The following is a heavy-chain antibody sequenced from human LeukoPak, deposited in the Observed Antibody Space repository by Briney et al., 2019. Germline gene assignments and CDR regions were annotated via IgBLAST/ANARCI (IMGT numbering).Heavy chain of an antibody. V-gene: IGHV1-24*01. CDR1: GYTLTELS. J-gene: IGHJ5*02. D-gene: IGHD3-22*01. Sequence: GASVKVSCKVSGYTLTELSMHWVRQAPGKGLEWMGGFDPEDGETIYAQKFQGRVTMTEDTSTDTAYMELSSLRSEDTAVYYCATDRCFYDSSGYYFNWFDPWGQGTLVTVSS. CDR2: FDPEDGET. CDR3: ATDRCFYDSSGYYFNWFDP.